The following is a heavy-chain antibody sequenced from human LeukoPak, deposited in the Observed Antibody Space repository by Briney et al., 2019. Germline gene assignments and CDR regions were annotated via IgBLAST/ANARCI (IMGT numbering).Heavy chain of an antibody. Sequence: PGGSLRLSCAASGFTVSRNYMSWVRQAPGKGLEWVSVLYSDGSTYHADSVKGRFTISRDNSKNTLYLQMNSLRADDTAVYYCARVTGNYYDSSGFGAFDIWGQGTMVTVSS. CDR3: ARVTGNYYDSSGFGAFDI. V-gene: IGHV3-53*01. CDR1: GFTVSRNY. J-gene: IGHJ3*02. CDR2: LYSDGST. D-gene: IGHD3-22*01.